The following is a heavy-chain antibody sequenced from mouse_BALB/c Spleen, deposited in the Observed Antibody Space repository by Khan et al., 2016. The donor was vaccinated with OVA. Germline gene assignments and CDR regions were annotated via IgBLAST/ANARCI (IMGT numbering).Heavy chain of an antibody. CDR3: AAGAMTSYFDY. D-gene: IGHD2-3*01. CDR2: IDPSDSYT. Sequence: QVQLQQPGAELVKPGASVKLSCKASGYTFTSYWMHWVKQRPGQGLEWIGEIDPSDSYTNYNQKFKGKATLTVDKSSSTAYMQLSSLTSEDSAVYYCAAGAMTSYFDYWGQGTTRTV. J-gene: IGHJ2*01. V-gene: IGHV1-69*02. CDR1: GYTFTSYW.